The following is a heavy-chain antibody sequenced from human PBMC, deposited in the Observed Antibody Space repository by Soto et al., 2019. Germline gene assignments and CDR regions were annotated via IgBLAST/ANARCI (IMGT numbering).Heavy chain of an antibody. CDR2: IYHSGST. V-gene: IGHV4-30-2*01. CDR3: ARTESGTFDP. J-gene: IGHJ5*02. D-gene: IGHD1-7*01. CDR1: GGSISSGGYS. Sequence: SETLSLTCAVSGGSISSGGYSWSWIRQPPGKGLEWIGYIYHSGSTYYNPSLKSRVTISVDRTKNQFSLKLSSVTAADTAVYYCARTESGTFDPWGQGTLVTVSS.